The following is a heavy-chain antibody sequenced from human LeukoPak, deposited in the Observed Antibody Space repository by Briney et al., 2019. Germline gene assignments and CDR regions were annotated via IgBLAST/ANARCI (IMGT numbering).Heavy chain of an antibody. D-gene: IGHD2-2*01. J-gene: IGHJ4*02. CDR3: ARAPRGIVVVPAAKGGHYFDY. V-gene: IGHV4-34*01. Sequence: SETLSLTCAVYGGSFSGYYWSWIRQPPGKGLEWIGEINHSGSTNYNPSLKSRVTISVDTSKNQFSLKLSSVTAADTAVYYCARAPRGIVVVPAAKGGHYFDYWGQGTLVTVSS. CDR1: GGSFSGYY. CDR2: INHSGST.